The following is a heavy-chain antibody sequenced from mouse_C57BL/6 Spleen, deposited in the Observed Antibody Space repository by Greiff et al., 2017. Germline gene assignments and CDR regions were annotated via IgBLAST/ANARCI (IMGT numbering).Heavy chain of an antibody. V-gene: IGHV14-2*01. CDR1: GFNINDYY. CDR3: ATGTGGYYYDC. CDR2: IDPENGDT. J-gene: IGHJ2*01. D-gene: IGHD4-1*01. Sequence: EVKLQESGAELVKPGASVKLSCTASGFNINDYYMHWVKQRTERGLEWIGRIDPENGDTKYAPKFQGKATITADTSSNTAYLQLSSLTSEDTAVYYCATGTGGYYYDCWGKGPTLTVAS.